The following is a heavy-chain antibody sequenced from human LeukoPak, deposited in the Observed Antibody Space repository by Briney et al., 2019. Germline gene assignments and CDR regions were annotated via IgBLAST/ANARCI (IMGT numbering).Heavy chain of an antibody. CDR2: ISSSGSTI. V-gene: IGHV3-11*01. Sequence: PGGSLRLSCAASGFTFSDYYMSWIRQVPGKGLEWVSYISSSGSTIYYADSVKGRFTISRDNAKNSLYLQMNSLRAEDTAVYYCAKDFPSSIVTNWGQGTLVTVSS. CDR3: AKDFPSSIVTN. CDR1: GFTFSDYY. J-gene: IGHJ4*01. D-gene: IGHD6-6*01.